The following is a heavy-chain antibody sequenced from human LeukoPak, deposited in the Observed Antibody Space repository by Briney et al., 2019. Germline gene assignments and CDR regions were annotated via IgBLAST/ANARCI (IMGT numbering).Heavy chain of an antibody. CDR1: GGSISSYY. CDR2: IYYSGST. Sequence: PSETLSLTCTVSGGSISSYYWSWIRQPPGKGLEWIGYIYYSGSTNYNPSLKSRVTISVDTSKNQFSLKLSSVTAADTAVYYCASGGSGYPFDYWGQGTLVTVSS. CDR3: ASGGSGYPFDY. D-gene: IGHD3-22*01. V-gene: IGHV4-59*08. J-gene: IGHJ4*02.